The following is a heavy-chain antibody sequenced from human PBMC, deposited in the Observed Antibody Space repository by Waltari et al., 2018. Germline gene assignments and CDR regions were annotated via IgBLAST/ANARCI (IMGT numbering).Heavy chain of an antibody. Sequence: HLHESGPGLVKPSETLSLTCIVSGFSISSGYYWGWVRQPPGKGLEWIGSIYHSGNASYNPSLESRVTLSVDPSSNQFSLKVRSVTAADTAVYYCARLDYGDNEPLDYWGQGTLVTVSS. CDR2: IYHSGNA. D-gene: IGHD4-17*01. J-gene: IGHJ4*02. CDR1: GFSISSGYY. CDR3: ARLDYGDNEPLDY. V-gene: IGHV4-38-2*02.